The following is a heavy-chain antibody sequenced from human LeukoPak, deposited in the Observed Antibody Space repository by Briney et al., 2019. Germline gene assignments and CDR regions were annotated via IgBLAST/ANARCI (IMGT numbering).Heavy chain of an antibody. Sequence: PGGSLRLSCAASGFTFSSYAMIWVRQAPGKGLEWVSTISSSGDSTYYADSVKGWFTISRDNSKNTLYLQMNSLRAEDTAVYFCAKGYSGSYSAFDYWGQGTLVTVSS. V-gene: IGHV3-23*01. CDR1: GFTFSSYA. CDR2: ISSSGDST. J-gene: IGHJ4*02. D-gene: IGHD1-26*01. CDR3: AKGYSGSYSAFDY.